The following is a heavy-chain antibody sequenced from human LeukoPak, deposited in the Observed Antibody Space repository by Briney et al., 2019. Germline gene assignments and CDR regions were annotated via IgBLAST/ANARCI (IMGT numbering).Heavy chain of an antibody. V-gene: IGHV4-61*10. CDR1: GGSISSGTYY. CDR3: ARTFITMVRGEDWFDP. J-gene: IGHJ5*02. Sequence: SETLSLTCTVSGGSISSGTYYWSWIRQPAGKGLEWIGYIYYSGSTNYNPSLKSRVTISVDTSKNQFSLKLSSVTAADTAVYYCARTFITMVRGEDWFDPWGQGTLVTVSS. D-gene: IGHD3-10*01. CDR2: IYYSGST.